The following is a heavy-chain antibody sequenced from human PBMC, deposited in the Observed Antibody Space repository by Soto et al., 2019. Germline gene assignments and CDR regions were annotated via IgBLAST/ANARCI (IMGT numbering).Heavy chain of an antibody. CDR1: GFTFSSYA. Sequence: RGSLRPSCAASGFTFSSYAMSWVRQAPGKGLEWVSAISGSGGSTYYADSVKGRFTISRDNSKNTLYLQMNSLRAEDTAVYYCAKMPSMIADNDAFDIWGQGTMVTVSS. CDR2: ISGSGGST. D-gene: IGHD3-22*01. J-gene: IGHJ3*02. V-gene: IGHV3-23*01. CDR3: AKMPSMIADNDAFDI.